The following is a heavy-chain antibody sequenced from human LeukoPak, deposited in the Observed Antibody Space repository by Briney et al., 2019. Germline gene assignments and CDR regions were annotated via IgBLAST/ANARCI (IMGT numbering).Heavy chain of an antibody. V-gene: IGHV1-18*01. J-gene: IGHJ4*02. CDR2: ISISKGNT. Sequence: ASVKVSCKASGYTFTNYGISWVRQAPGQGLEWMGWISISKGNTIHGQKLLDRVTMTRDTSTSTAYMELRSLRSDDTAVYYCARFTFGENPKTFDYWGQGTLVTVSS. CDR1: GYTFTNYG. CDR3: ARFTFGENPKTFDY. D-gene: IGHD3-16*01.